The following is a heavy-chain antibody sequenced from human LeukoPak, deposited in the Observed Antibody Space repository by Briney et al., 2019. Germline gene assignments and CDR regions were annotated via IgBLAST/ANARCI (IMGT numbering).Heavy chain of an antibody. CDR1: GFPFSSYG. D-gene: IGHD4-17*01. J-gene: IGHJ4*02. CDR2: TWYDGSSK. V-gene: IGHV3-33*01. CDR3: ARYYGDSYCFDY. Sequence: GGSLRLSCAASGFPFSSYGMHWVRQAPGKGLEWVALTWYDGSSKYYADSVKGRFTISRDNSKNTLYLQMNSLRAEDTAVYYCARYYGDSYCFDYWGQGTLVTVSS.